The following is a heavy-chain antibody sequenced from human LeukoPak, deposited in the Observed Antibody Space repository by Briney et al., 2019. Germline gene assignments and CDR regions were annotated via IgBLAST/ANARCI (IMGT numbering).Heavy chain of an antibody. D-gene: IGHD3-22*01. Sequence: GGSLRLSCAASGFTFSSYSMNWVRQAPGKGLEWVSSISSSSSYIYYADSVKGRFTISRDNAKNSLYLQMNSLRAEDTAVYYCASSDSSGYYYDYWGQGTLSPSPQ. CDR2: ISSSSSYI. V-gene: IGHV3-21*01. CDR3: ASSDSSGYYYDY. J-gene: IGHJ4*02. CDR1: GFTFSSYS.